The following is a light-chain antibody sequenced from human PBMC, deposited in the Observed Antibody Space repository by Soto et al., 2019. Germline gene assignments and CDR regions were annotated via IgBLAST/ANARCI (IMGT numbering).Light chain of an antibody. Sequence: DIQLTQSPSFLSASVRDRVTITCRASQDISSSLAWYQQKPGKAPKLLIYDASTLQTGVPSRFRARVSATEFILTISSLLPEDFAALFCKQLASFSMVLFGGAAKVEIQ. V-gene: IGKV1-9*01. CDR3: KQLASFSMVL. CDR1: QDISSS. J-gene: IGKJ4*01. CDR2: DAS.